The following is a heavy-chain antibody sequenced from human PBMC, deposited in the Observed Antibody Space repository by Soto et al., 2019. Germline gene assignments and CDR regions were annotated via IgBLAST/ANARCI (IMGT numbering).Heavy chain of an antibody. CDR3: ARGMGGSYGGYYYYYRMDV. V-gene: IGHV3-13*05. CDR2: IGTAGDP. J-gene: IGHJ6*02. D-gene: IGHD1-26*01. CDR1: GFTFSSYD. Sequence: GGSLRLSCAASGFTFSSYDMHWVRQATGKXLEWVSAIGTAGDPYYPGSVKGRFTISRENAKNSLYLQMNSLRAGDTAVYYCARGMGGSYGGYYYYYRMDVWGQGTTVTVSS.